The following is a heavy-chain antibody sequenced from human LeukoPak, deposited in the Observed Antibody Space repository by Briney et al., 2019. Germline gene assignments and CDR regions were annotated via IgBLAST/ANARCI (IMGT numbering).Heavy chain of an antibody. D-gene: IGHD6-6*01. Sequence: SETLSLTCTVSGGSISSSSYYWGWIRQPPGKGLEWIGSIYYSGSTYYNPSLKSRVTISVDTSKNQFSLKLSSVTAADTAVYYCARHPLTEYSSSIFSSYFDYWGQGTLVTVSS. CDR1: GGSISSSSYY. CDR3: ARHPLTEYSSSIFSSYFDY. V-gene: IGHV4-39*01. CDR2: IYYSGST. J-gene: IGHJ4*02.